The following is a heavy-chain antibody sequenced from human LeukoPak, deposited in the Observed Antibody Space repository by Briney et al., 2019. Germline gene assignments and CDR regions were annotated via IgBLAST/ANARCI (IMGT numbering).Heavy chain of an antibody. D-gene: IGHD3-10*01. Sequence: ASVNVSCKASGYTFTSYAMNWVRQAPGQGLEWMGWINTNTGNPTYAQGFTGRFVFSLDTSVSTAYLQISSLKAEDTAVYYCARGYLFLVRGVIPHPSDYWGQGTLVTVSS. J-gene: IGHJ4*02. V-gene: IGHV7-4-1*02. CDR3: ARGYLFLVRGVIPHPSDY. CDR2: INTNTGNP. CDR1: GYTFTSYA.